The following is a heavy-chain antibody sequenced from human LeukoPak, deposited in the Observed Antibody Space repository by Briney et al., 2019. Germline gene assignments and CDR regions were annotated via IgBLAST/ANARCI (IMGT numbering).Heavy chain of an antibody. CDR2: ISYDGSNK. J-gene: IGHJ4*02. CDR3: AKDRLNAGWNEFDY. D-gene: IGHD6-19*01. CDR1: GFTFNNYG. V-gene: IGHV3-30*18. Sequence: PGGSLRLSCAASGFTFNNYGMHWVRQAPGKGLEWVAIISYDGSNKYYTDSVKGRFTISRDNSKNTLYLQMHSLRAEDTAVYFCAKDRLNAGWNEFDYWGQGTLVTVSS.